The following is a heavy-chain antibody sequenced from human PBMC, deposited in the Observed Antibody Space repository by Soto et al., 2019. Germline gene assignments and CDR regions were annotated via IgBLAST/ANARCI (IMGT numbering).Heavy chain of an antibody. CDR1: GFTFGDYA. CDR2: IRSKAYGGTT. CDR3: TRGPDYYDGRTYYYYGMDV. J-gene: IGHJ6*02. D-gene: IGHD3-22*01. V-gene: IGHV3-49*03. Sequence: PGGSLRLSCTASGFTFGDYAMSWFRQAPGKGLEWVGFIRSKAYGGTTEYAASVKGRFSISREDSESIAYLQMNSLKTEDTAVYYCTRGPDYYDGRTYYYYGMDVWGQGTTVTVSS.